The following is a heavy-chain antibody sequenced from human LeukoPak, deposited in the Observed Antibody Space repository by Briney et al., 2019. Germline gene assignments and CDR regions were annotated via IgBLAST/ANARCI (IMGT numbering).Heavy chain of an antibody. CDR2: IYTSGST. V-gene: IGHV4-4*07. Sequence: SETLSLTCAVDGESLSGYYWSWIRQPAGKGLEWIGRIYTSGSTNYNPSLKSRVTMSVDTSKNQFSLKLSSVTAADTAVYYCARDSPIAAANAFDIWGQGTMVTVSS. CDR1: GESLSGYY. CDR3: ARDSPIAAANAFDI. J-gene: IGHJ3*02. D-gene: IGHD6-13*01.